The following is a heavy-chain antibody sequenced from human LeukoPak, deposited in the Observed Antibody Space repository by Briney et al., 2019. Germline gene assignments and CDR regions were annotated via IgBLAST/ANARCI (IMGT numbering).Heavy chain of an antibody. CDR1: GFSFANYP. D-gene: IGHD6-13*01. V-gene: IGHV3-23*01. J-gene: IGHJ4*02. CDR2: ISTSGGNT. CDR3: ARRTGYSSSWYFDY. Sequence: QAGGSLRLSCAASGFSFANYPMSWVRQAPGKGLQWVSTISTSGGNTYYADSVKGRFTISRDNSKNTLYLQMNSLRAEDTAVYYCARRTGYSSSWYFDYWGQGTLVTVSS.